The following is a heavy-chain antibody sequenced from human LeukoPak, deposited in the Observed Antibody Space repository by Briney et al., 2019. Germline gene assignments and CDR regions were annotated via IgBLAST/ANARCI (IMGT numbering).Heavy chain of an antibody. J-gene: IGHJ5*02. D-gene: IGHD2-15*01. Sequence: ASVKVSCXASGYTFTGYYMHWVRQAPGQGLEWMGWINPNSGGTNYAQKFQGRVTMTRDTSISTAYMELGRLRSDDTAVYYCARGSVVVVAATTGWFDPWGQGTLVTVSS. CDR1: GYTFTGYY. V-gene: IGHV1-2*02. CDR3: ARGSVVVVAATTGWFDP. CDR2: INPNSGGT.